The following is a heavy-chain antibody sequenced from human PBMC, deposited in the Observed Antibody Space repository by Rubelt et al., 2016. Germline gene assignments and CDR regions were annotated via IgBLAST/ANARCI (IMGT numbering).Heavy chain of an antibody. Sequence: VQLLESGGGLVQPGGSLRLSCAASGFTFSSYAMSWVRQAPGKGLEWVALMWYDGSNKYYADSVKGRFTISRDNSKNTLYLQMNSLRAEDTAVYYCARDLRATVTTDAFDIWGQGTMVTVSS. CDR3: ARDLRATVTTDAFDI. J-gene: IGHJ3*02. CDR2: MWYDGSNK. D-gene: IGHD4-17*01. V-gene: IGHV3-33*08. CDR1: GFTFSSYA.